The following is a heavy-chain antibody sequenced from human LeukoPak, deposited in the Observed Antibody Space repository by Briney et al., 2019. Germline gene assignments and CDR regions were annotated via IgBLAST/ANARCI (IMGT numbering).Heavy chain of an antibody. CDR3: ARVDYGSEVDWFDP. Sequence: SETLSLTCTVSGGSISSSSYYWGWIRQPPGKGLEWIGSIYYSGSTYYNPSLKSRVTISVDTSKNQFSLKLSSVTAADTAVYYCARVDYGSEVDWFDPWGQGTLVTVSS. J-gene: IGHJ5*02. V-gene: IGHV4-39*07. D-gene: IGHD3-10*01. CDR1: GGSISSSSYY. CDR2: IYYSGST.